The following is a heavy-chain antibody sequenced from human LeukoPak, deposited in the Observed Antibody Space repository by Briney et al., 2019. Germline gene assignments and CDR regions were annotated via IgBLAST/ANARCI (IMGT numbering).Heavy chain of an antibody. CDR3: ATRVILTGYFLAFDY. CDR1: GFTFSSYA. CDR2: ISGSGGST. J-gene: IGHJ4*02. V-gene: IGHV3-23*01. Sequence: GGSLRLSCAASGFTFSSYAMSWVRQAPGKGLEWVSAISGSGGSTYYVDSVKGRFTISRDNSKNTLYLQMNSLRAEDTAVYYCATRVILTGYFLAFDYWGQGTLVTVSS. D-gene: IGHD3-9*01.